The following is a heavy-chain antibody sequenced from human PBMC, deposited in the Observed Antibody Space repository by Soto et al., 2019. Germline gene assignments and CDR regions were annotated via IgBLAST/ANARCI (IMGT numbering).Heavy chain of an antibody. CDR3: ATEQGYISGCEEFDY. J-gene: IGHJ4*02. Sequence: EVQLLESGGGLVQPGGSLRLSCAASGFTFSSYAMSWVRQAPGKGLEWVSAISGSGGSTYYADSVEGRFTISRANSTNTLSLKMKRLSAEDTAVYYCATEQGYISGCEEFDYWRQGPLVTVSS. V-gene: IGHV3-23*01. D-gene: IGHD6-19*01. CDR2: ISGSGGST. CDR1: GFTFSSYA.